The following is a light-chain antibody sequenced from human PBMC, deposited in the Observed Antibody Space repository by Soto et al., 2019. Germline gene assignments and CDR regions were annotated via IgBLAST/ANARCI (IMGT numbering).Light chain of an antibody. CDR2: YNS. CDR1: SSSIGSNS. Sequence: QSVLTQPPSASGTPGQRVNISCSGSSSSIGSNSVYWYQYLPGTAPQLLIYYNSQRPSGVPDRFSGSKSGTSASLAISGLRSENEAEYYCATWNDSLSGYVFGSGTKLTVL. CDR3: ATWNDSLSGYV. V-gene: IGLV1-47*02. J-gene: IGLJ1*01.